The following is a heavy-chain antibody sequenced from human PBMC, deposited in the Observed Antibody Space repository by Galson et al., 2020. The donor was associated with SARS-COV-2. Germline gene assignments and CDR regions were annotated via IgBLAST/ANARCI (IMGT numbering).Heavy chain of an antibody. CDR1: GFTFSSYS. CDR2: IYSGGST. D-gene: IGHD3-3*01. J-gene: IGHJ6*03. CDR3: ARGGLEWLSNYCDYMDV. V-gene: IGHV3-53*01. Sequence: GGSLRLSCAASGFTFSSYSMNWVRQAPGKGLEWVSVIYSGGSTYYADSVKGRFTISRDNSKNTLYLQMNSLRAEDTAVYYCARGGLEWLSNYCDYMDVWGKGTTVTVSS.